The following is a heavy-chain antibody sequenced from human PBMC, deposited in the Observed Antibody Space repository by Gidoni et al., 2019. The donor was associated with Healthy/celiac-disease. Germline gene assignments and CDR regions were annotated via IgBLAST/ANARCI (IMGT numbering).Heavy chain of an antibody. D-gene: IGHD2-2*01. J-gene: IGHJ4*02. CDR3: AKAVPAAHFDY. Sequence: EVQLVESGGGLVQPGRSLRLSCAASGFTFDDYAMPWVRQAPGKGLEWVSGISWNSGSIGYADSVKGRFTISRDNAKNSLYLQMNSLRAEDTALYYCAKAVPAAHFDYWGQGTLVTVSS. V-gene: IGHV3-9*01. CDR1: GFTFDDYA. CDR2: ISWNSGSI.